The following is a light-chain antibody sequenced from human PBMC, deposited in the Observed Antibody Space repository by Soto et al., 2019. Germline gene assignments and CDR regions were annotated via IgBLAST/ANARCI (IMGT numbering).Light chain of an antibody. CDR1: QSVSNNY. CDR3: QQYHTWPIT. CDR2: GVS. J-gene: IGKJ4*01. Sequence: EIVLTQSPGTLSLSPGERATLSCRASQSVSNNYLAWFQQKPGQAPRVLIYGVSSRATGIPDRFSGSGSGTDFTLTISRLEPEDFAVYYCQQYHTWPITFGGGTKVEIK. V-gene: IGKV3-20*01.